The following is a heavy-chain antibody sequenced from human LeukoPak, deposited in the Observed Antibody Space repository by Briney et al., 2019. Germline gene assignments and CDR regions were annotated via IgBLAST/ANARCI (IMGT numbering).Heavy chain of an antibody. D-gene: IGHD2-21*01. Sequence: PSETLSLTCTVSGDSISTYYWSWIRQLPGKELEWIGYVDYSGSTNYNPSLKSRLTISIDTSKNQFSLRLSSVTAADTAVYYCASEGIGLYYFDYWGQGTLVTVSS. CDR3: ASEGIGLYYFDY. J-gene: IGHJ4*02. CDR1: GDSISTYY. CDR2: VDYSGST. V-gene: IGHV4-59*08.